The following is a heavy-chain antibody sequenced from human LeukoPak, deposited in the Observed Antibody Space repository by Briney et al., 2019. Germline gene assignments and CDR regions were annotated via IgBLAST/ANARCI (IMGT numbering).Heavy chain of an antibody. V-gene: IGHV1-69*13. CDR2: IIPIFGTA. J-gene: IGHJ3*02. CDR3: ARAEDCSSTSCYKYSSGAFDI. CDR1: GGTFSSYA. Sequence: GASVKVSCKASGGTFSSYAISWVRQAPGQGLGWMGGIIPIFGTANYAQKFQGRVTITADESTSTAYMELSSLRSEDTAVYYCARAEDCSSTSCYKYSSGAFDIWGQGTMVTVSS. D-gene: IGHD2-2*02.